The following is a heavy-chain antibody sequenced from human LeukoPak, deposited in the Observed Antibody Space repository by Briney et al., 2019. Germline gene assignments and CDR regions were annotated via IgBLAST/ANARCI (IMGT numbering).Heavy chain of an antibody. CDR2: ISSSSSYI. D-gene: IGHD6-19*01. V-gene: IGHV3-21*01. Sequence: GGSLRLSCAASGFTFSSYSMNWVRQAPGKGLEWVSSISSSSSYIYYADSVKGRFTISRDNAKNSLYLQMNSLRAEDTAVYYCARKGAGWSAYYFDYWGQGTLVTVSS. CDR1: GFTFSSYS. J-gene: IGHJ4*02. CDR3: ARKGAGWSAYYFDY.